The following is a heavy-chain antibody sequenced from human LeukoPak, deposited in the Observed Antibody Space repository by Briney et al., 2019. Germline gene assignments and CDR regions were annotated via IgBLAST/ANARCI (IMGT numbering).Heavy chain of an antibody. D-gene: IGHD6-19*01. J-gene: IGHJ4*02. CDR2: INPNSGGT. V-gene: IGHV1-2*02. CDR1: GYTFTGYY. Sequence: ASVKVSCKASGYTFTGYYMHWVRQAPGQGLEWMGWINPNSGGTNYAQKFQGRVTMTRDTSISTAYMELSRLRSDDTAVYYCARVLSSSGWSVPSALDYWGQGTLVTVSS. CDR3: ARVLSSSGWSVPSALDY.